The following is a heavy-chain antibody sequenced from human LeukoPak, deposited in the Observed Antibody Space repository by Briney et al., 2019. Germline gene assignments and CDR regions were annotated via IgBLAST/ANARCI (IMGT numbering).Heavy chain of an antibody. CDR3: VRAAPRDCSPASCSLFDT. CDR2: IMIGGDGK. D-gene: IGHD2-2*01. V-gene: IGHV3-23*01. J-gene: IGHJ4*02. Sequence: GGSLRLSCAGSGFTFNNYAMSWVRRAPRKGLEWVSTIMIGGDGKHYADSVKGRFTISRDRSESTLYLQMNGLKADDTAVYYCVRAAPRDCSPASCSLFDTWGQGTLVTVSS. CDR1: GFTFNNYA.